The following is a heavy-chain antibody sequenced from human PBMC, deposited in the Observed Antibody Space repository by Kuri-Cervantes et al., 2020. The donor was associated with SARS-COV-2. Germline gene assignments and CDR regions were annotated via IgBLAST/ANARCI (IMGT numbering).Heavy chain of an antibody. Sequence: GESLKISCAASGFTFSSYGMHWVRQAPGKGLEWVAVISYDGSNKYYADPVKGRFTISRDNSKNTLYLQMNSLRAEDTAVYYCAKDEVGEELRFLEWLFYYYYGMDVWGQGTTVTVSS. CDR2: ISYDGSNK. D-gene: IGHD3-3*01. V-gene: IGHV3-30*18. CDR3: AKDEVGEELRFLEWLFYYYYGMDV. CDR1: GFTFSSYG. J-gene: IGHJ6*02.